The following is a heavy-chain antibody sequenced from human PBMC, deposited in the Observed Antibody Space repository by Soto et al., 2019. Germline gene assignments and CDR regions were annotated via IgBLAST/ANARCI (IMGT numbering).Heavy chain of an antibody. CDR1: GFTFGDYA. D-gene: IGHD5-12*01. CDR2: IRNDIYDETT. CDR3: TRGRDGYNPYYFLY. V-gene: IGHV3-49*04. Sequence: GGSLRLSCTASGFTFGDYAINWVRQVPGKGLEWLGFIRNDIYDETTEYAASVKGRIIISRDGSTSMAYLQMYSLKTEDTGVYYCTRGRDGYNPYYFLYWGQGALVTVSS. J-gene: IGHJ4*02.